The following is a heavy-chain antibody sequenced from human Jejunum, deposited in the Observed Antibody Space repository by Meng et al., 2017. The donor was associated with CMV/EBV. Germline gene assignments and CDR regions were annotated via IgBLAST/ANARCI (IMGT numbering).Heavy chain of an antibody. CDR2: ITSGSSYI. CDR3: ARESVYDGWFFDL. J-gene: IGHJ2*01. V-gene: IGHV3-21*01. Sequence: EASEFTFSSYNMNWVRQAPGKGLEWVSSITSGSSYIYYADSVKGRFNISRDNARNSLYLQMDSLRVEDTAVYYCARESVYDGWFFDLWGRGTLVTVSS. CDR1: EFTFSSYN. D-gene: IGHD2/OR15-2a*01.